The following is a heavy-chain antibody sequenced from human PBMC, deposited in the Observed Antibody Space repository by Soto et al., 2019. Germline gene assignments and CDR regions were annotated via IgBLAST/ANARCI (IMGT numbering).Heavy chain of an antibody. CDR1: GFTFSYYS. CDR3: ARGDGTGLYNSGWSPRY. Sequence: EVQLVESGGGLVKPGESLRVSCAASGFTFSYYSLHWVRQAPGKGLEWVSSISGSSTYIYYADRVKGRFTISRHNAKNSLYLRMDSLRAEDTAVYYCARGDGTGLYNSGWSPRYWGQGTLVTVSS. V-gene: IGHV3-21*04. CDR2: ISGSSTYI. D-gene: IGHD6-19*01. J-gene: IGHJ4*02.